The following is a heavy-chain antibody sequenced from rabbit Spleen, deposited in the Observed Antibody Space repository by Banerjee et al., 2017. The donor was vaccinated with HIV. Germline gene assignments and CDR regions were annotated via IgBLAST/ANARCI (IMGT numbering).Heavy chain of an antibody. CDR2: INTYTGKP. J-gene: IGHJ4*01. CDR3: ARDLASVVGWNFNL. D-gene: IGHD3-1*01. V-gene: IGHV1S45*01. CDR1: GFSFRDRDV. Sequence: QEQLVESGGGLVKPEGSLTLTCKASGFSFRDRDVMCWVRQAPGKGLQWIACINTYTGKPVYATWAKGRFTISRTSSTTVTLQMTSLTAADTATYFCARDLASVVGWNFNLWGPGTLVTVS.